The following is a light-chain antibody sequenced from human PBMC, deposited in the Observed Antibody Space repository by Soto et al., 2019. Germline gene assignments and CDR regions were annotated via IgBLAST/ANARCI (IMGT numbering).Light chain of an antibody. Sequence: EIVLTQSPGTLSLFLGERATLSCRASQSVSSTYFAWYRQKPGQAPRLLIYGASSRATGIPDRFSGSGSGTDFTLTISRLDPEDFAVYYCQQYGSSPLTFGGGTKVEIK. V-gene: IGKV3-20*01. CDR1: QSVSSTY. J-gene: IGKJ4*01. CDR3: QQYGSSPLT. CDR2: GAS.